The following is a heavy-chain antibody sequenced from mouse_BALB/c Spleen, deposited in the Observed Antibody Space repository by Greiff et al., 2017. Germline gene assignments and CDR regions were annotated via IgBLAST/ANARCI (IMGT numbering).Heavy chain of an antibody. J-gene: IGHJ4*01. CDR2: INSNGGST. CDR1: GFTFSSYG. Sequence: EVKLVESGGGLVQPGGSLKLSCAASGFTFSSYGMSWVRQTPDKRLELVATINSNGGSTYYPDSVKGRFTISRDNAKNTLYLQMSSLKSEDTAMYYCARVILDDAMDYWGQGTSVTVSS. CDR3: ARVILDDAMDY. V-gene: IGHV5-6-3*01.